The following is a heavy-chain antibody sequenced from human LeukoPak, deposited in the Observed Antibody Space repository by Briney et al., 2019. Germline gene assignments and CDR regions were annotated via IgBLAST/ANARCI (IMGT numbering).Heavy chain of an antibody. CDR2: IYSGGST. V-gene: IGHV3-53*01. D-gene: IGHD6-13*01. J-gene: IGHJ5*02. CDR1: GFTFSSYA. CDR3: ARVGLSSSWSETPINWFDP. Sequence: PGGSLRLSCAASGFTFSSYAMSWVRQAPGKGLEWVSVIYSGGSTYYADSVKGRFTISRDNSKNTLYLQMNSLRAEDTAVYYCARVGLSSSWSETPINWFDPWGQGTLVTVSS.